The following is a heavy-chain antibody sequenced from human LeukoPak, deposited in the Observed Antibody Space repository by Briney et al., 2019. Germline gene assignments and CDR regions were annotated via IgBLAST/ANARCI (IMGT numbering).Heavy chain of an antibody. CDR3: AFNSYYYGSGSRGDFLDY. Sequence: SVKVSCKASRGTFSSYAISWVRQAPGQGLEWMGGIIPIFGTTTYAQKFQGRVTITADESTSTAYMELSSLRSEDTAVYYCAFNSYYYGSGSRGDFLDYWGQGTLVTVSS. V-gene: IGHV1-69*13. CDR2: IIPIFGTT. CDR1: RGTFSSYA. J-gene: IGHJ4*02. D-gene: IGHD3-10*01.